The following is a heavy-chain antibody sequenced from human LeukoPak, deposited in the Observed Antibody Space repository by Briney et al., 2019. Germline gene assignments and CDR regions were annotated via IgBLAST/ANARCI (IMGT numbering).Heavy chain of an antibody. J-gene: IGHJ6*02. V-gene: IGHV3-23*01. CDR3: AKAKRGYYDSSGYYDYYYGMDV. CDR2: ISGSGGST. CDR1: GFTFSSYS. D-gene: IGHD3-22*01. Sequence: PGGSLRLSCAASGFTFSSYSMNWVRQAPGKGLEWVSAISGSGGSTYYADSVKGRFTISRDNSKNTLYLQMNSLRAEDTAVYYCAKAKRGYYDSSGYYDYYYGMDVWGQGTTVTVSS.